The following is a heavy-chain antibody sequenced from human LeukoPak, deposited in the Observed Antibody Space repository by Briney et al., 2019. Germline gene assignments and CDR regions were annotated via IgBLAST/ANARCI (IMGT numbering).Heavy chain of an antibody. CDR3: ARGTAGDSIVRGVIINPSGYGMDV. J-gene: IGHJ6*02. CDR2: INHSRRT. Sequence: SQTLSLTCTVSGGSISSGGYYWSWMRQPPGKALAWIGEINHSRRTNCNPSLKSRVTISVDTSKNQFSLKLSSVTAADTAVYYCARGTAGDSIVRGVIINPSGYGMDVWGQGTTVTVSS. D-gene: IGHD3-10*01. CDR1: GGSISSGGYY. V-gene: IGHV4-30-2*01.